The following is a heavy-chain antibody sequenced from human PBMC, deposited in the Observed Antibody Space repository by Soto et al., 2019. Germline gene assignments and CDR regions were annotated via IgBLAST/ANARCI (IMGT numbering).Heavy chain of an antibody. CDR3: ARVLLGFPGSLRYFDAKTYYYYYYMDV. CDR1: GFTFSSYW. CDR2: IKQDGSEK. D-gene: IGHD3-9*01. Sequence: GGSLRLSCAASGFTFSSYWMSWVRQAPGKGLEWVANIKQDGSEKYYVDPVKGRFTISRDNAKNSLYLQMNSLRAEDTAVYYCARVLLGFPGSLRYFDAKTYYYYYYMDVWGKGTTVTVSS. V-gene: IGHV3-7*01. J-gene: IGHJ6*03.